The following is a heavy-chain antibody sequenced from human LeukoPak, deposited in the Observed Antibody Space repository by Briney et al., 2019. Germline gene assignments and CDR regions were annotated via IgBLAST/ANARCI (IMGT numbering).Heavy chain of an antibody. J-gene: IGHJ4*02. CDR1: GASITSYH. CDR2: IHYTGST. CDR3: ARHDYGATRDY. D-gene: IGHD3-16*01. V-gene: IGHV4-59*01. Sequence: SETLSLTCTVSGASITSYHWSWIRQPPGKGLEWIGYIHYTGSTNYNPPLKSRVTISVDTSKSQFSLKLSSVTATDTAVYYCARHDYGATRDYWGQGTLVTVSS.